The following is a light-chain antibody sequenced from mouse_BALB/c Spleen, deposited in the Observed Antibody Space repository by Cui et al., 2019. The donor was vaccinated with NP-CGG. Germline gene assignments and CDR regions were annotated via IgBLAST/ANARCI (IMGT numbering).Light chain of an antibody. Sequence: QVVVTQESALTTSPGETVTLTCRSSTGPVTTSNYANWVQEKPDHLFTGLIGGTNNRAPGVPARFSGSLIGDKAALTITGAQTEDEAIYFCALWYSNHWVFGGGTKLTVL. CDR3: ALWYSNHWV. CDR1: TGPVTTSNY. J-gene: IGLJ1*01. CDR2: GTN. V-gene: IGLV1*01.